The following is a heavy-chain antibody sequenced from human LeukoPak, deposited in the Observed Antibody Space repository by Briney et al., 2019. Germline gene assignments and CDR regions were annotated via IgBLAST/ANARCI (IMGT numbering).Heavy chain of an antibody. D-gene: IGHD3-10*01. CDR3: AKDGKKHHGTGDYDK. V-gene: IGHV3-33*06. CDR1: GFTFSAYG. J-gene: IGHJ4*02. Sequence: GGSLRLSCATSGFTFSAYGMHWVRQAPGKGLEWVAVIWYDGSDKYYADSVKGRFTISRDNSKNTLYMQMNSLRAEDTAVYYCAKDGKKHHGTGDYDKWGQGTLVTVPS. CDR2: IWYDGSDK.